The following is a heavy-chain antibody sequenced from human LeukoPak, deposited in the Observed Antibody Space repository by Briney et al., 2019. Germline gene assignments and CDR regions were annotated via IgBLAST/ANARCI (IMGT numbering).Heavy chain of an antibody. CDR2: IWYDGGNK. CDR3: ARDLSGYCTNGVCSPEN. D-gene: IGHD2-8*01. CDR1: GFTFSSYG. J-gene: IGHJ4*02. Sequence: GGSLRLSCAASGFTFSSYGMHWVRQAPGKGLEWVAVIWYDGGNKYYADSVKGRFTISRDNSKNTLYLQMNSLRAEDTTVYYCARDLSGYCTNGVCSPENLGQGTLVTVSS. V-gene: IGHV3-33*01.